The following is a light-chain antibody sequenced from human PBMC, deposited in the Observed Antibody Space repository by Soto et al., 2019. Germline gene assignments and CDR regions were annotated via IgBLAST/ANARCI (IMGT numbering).Light chain of an antibody. CDR3: SSYTSCSTYVV. V-gene: IGLV2-14*03. CDR1: SSDVGGYNY. Sequence: QSVLTQPASVSGSPGQSITISCTGTSSDVGGYNYVSWYQQHPGKAPKLMIYDVINRPSGVSNRFSGSKSGNSASLTISGLQAEDEADYYCSSYTSCSTYVVFGGGTKVTV. CDR2: DVI. J-gene: IGLJ2*01.